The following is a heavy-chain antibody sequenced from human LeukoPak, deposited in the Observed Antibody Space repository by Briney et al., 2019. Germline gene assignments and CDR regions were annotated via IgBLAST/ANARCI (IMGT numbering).Heavy chain of an antibody. CDR1: GFTFSTYA. Sequence: PGGSLRLSCAASGFTFSTYAMSWVRQAPGKGLEWVSAISDSGNTYHADSVKGRFTISRDSSKNTLFLQMNRLRPEDAAVYYCAKAPVTTCRGAYSYPFDYWGQGTLVTVSS. D-gene: IGHD2-15*01. CDR2: ISDSGNT. J-gene: IGHJ4*02. CDR3: AKAPVTTCRGAYSYPFDY. V-gene: IGHV3-23*01.